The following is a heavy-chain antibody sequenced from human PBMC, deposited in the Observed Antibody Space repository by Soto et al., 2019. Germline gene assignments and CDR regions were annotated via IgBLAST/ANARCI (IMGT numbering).Heavy chain of an antibody. CDR3: ARGSPISSYYYGSGSKQRRSHRFDY. D-gene: IGHD3-10*01. CDR2: INHSGST. CDR1: GGSFSGYY. V-gene: IGHV4-34*01. Sequence: QVQLQQWGAGLLKPSETLSLTCAVYGGSFSGYYWSWIRQPPGKGLEWIGEINHSGSTNYNPSLKSRVTISVDTSKNQFSLKLSSVTAADTAVYYCARGSPISSYYYGSGSKQRRSHRFDYWGQGTLVTVSS. J-gene: IGHJ4*02.